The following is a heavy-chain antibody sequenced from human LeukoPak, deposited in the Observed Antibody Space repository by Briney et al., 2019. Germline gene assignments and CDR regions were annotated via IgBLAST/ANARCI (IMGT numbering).Heavy chain of an antibody. Sequence: KPSETLSLTCSVPGGSMNSYYWSWIGKSPGKGLEWMGYIYYSGSTNYNRSLKSRVTISVDTSKNQFSLKLSSVTAADTAVYYCARGNDYGGPVFDYWGQGTLVTVSS. V-gene: IGHV4-59*08. J-gene: IGHJ4*02. CDR3: ARGNDYGGPVFDY. D-gene: IGHD4-23*01. CDR1: GGSMNSYY. CDR2: IYYSGST.